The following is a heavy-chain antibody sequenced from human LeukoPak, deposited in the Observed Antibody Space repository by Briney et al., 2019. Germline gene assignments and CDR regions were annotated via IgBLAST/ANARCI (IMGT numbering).Heavy chain of an antibody. J-gene: IGHJ4*02. CDR1: GYTFTSYA. D-gene: IGHD3-10*01. V-gene: IGHV1-3*01. CDR3: ARAMVRGVIIDY. Sequence: ASVKVSCKASGYTFTSYAMHWVRQAPGQRLEWMGWINAGNGNTKYSQKFQGRVTITRDTSASTAYMELSSLRSEDTAVYYCARAMVRGVIIDYWGQGTLVTVSS. CDR2: INAGNGNT.